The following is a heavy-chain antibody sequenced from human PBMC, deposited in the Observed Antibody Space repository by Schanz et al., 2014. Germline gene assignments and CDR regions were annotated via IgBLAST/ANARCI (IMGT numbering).Heavy chain of an antibody. CDR3: ARARYTGYDCSGY. Sequence: QVQLVQSGPAVKKPGASMKVSCLASGYSFTEYFLHWVRQAPGQGLEWMGWINPNSGETNYEQKFKGRVTLTSDTSISTAFMELSGLTSDDTATYFRARARYTGYDCSGYWGQGTLLIVSS. CDR1: GYSFTEYF. V-gene: IGHV1-2*02. CDR2: INPNSGET. D-gene: IGHD5-12*01. J-gene: IGHJ4*02.